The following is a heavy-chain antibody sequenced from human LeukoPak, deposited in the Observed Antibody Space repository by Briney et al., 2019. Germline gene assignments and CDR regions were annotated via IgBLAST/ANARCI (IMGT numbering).Heavy chain of an antibody. CDR3: ARRRGDTVAGPDY. CDR1: GYSFTNYW. V-gene: IGHV5-51*01. D-gene: IGHD6-19*01. Sequence: GESLKISCQGPGYSFTNYWIVWVRQMPGQGLEYMGIIHPGDSNTKYSPSFEGQVIISVDKSISTAYLQWSSLKASYSAIYYCARRRGDTVAGPDYWGQGTLVTVSS. J-gene: IGHJ4*02. CDR2: IHPGDSNT.